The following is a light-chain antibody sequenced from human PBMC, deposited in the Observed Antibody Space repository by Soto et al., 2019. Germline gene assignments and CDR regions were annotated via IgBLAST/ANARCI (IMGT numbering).Light chain of an antibody. CDR3: QQYGSSGT. V-gene: IGKV3-20*01. CDR2: GAS. Sequence: IVLAQSPGSLSRSPGERATLSCRASQSVSNNYLAWYQQKPGQAPRLLIYGASNRATGIPDRFSGSGSGTDFTLTISRLAPEDFAVYYCQQYGSSGTFGQGTKVEIX. CDR1: QSVSNNY. J-gene: IGKJ1*01.